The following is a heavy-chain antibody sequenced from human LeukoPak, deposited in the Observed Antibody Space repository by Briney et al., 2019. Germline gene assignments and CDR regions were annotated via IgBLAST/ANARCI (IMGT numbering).Heavy chain of an antibody. CDR1: GYTFTSYY. Sequence: GASVKVSCKAPGYTFTSYYMHWVRQAPGQGLEWMGIINPSGGSTSYAQKFQGRVTMTRDTSTSAVYMELSSLRSEDTAVYYCARAAYGSYFDYWGQGTLVTVSS. CDR2: INPSGGST. CDR3: ARAAYGSYFDY. V-gene: IGHV1-46*01. J-gene: IGHJ4*02. D-gene: IGHD4-17*01.